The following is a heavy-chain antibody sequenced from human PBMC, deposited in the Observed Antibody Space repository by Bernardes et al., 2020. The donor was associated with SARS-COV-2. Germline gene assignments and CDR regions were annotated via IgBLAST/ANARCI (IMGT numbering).Heavy chain of an antibody. CDR2: ISWDGGST. CDR3: AKGVVPAARFYFPGIYYYYGMDV. V-gene: IGHV3-43*01. CDR1: GFTFNDYT. Sequence: GGSLRLSCAASGFTFNDYTMHWVRQAPGKGLEWVSLISWDGGSTYYADSVKGRFTISRDNSKNSLYLQMNSLRTEDTALYYCAKGVVPAARFYFPGIYYYYGMDVWGQGTTVTGS. J-gene: IGHJ6*02. D-gene: IGHD2-2*01.